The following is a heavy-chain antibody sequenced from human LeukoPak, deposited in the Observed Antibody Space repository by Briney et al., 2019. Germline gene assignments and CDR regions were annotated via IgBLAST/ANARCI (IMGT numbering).Heavy chain of an antibody. V-gene: IGHV3-53*01. D-gene: IGHD6-13*01. Sequence: GGSLRLSCAASGFTVSSNYMSWVRQAPGKGLEWVSVIYSGGSTYYADSVKGRFTISRDNSKNTLYLQMNSLRAEDTAVYYCASGMAAADPYYFDYWGQGTLVTVSS. CDR2: IYSGGST. J-gene: IGHJ4*02. CDR3: ASGMAAADPYYFDY. CDR1: GFTVSSNY.